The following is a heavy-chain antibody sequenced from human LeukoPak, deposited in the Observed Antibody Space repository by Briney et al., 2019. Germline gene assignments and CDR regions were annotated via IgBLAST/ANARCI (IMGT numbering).Heavy chain of an antibody. J-gene: IGHJ4*02. CDR1: DASISSSNW. Sequence: PSGTLSLTCTVSDASISSSNWWTWVRQPPGEALEWIGEIYHAGSTKYNPSLRSRLTISVDKSKNSFSLSLTSVTAADTAFYYCARSAAVTGQFDFWGPGTLVTVSS. CDR3: ARSAAVTGQFDF. D-gene: IGHD6-19*01. CDR2: IYHAGST. V-gene: IGHV4-4*02.